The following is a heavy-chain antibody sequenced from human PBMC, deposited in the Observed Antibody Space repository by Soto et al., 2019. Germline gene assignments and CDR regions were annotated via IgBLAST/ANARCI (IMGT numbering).Heavy chain of an antibody. CDR3: ARALGYYDYIWGSYRYTSLDY. D-gene: IGHD3-16*02. V-gene: IGHV1-8*01. CDR1: GYTFTSYD. Sequence: QVQLVQSGAEVKKPGASVKVSCKASGYTFTSYDINWVRQATGQGLEWTGWMNPNSGNTGYAQKFQGRITMTRNTSISTAYMELSSLRSEDTAVYYCARALGYYDYIWGSYRYTSLDYWGQGTLVTVSS. J-gene: IGHJ4*02. CDR2: MNPNSGNT.